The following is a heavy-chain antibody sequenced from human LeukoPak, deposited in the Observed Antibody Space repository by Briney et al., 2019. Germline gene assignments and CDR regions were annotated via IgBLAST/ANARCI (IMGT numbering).Heavy chain of an antibody. J-gene: IGHJ6*02. CDR3: ARGSVGVVAATRPHYYYGMDV. CDR2: IYYSGST. CDR1: GGSISSYY. D-gene: IGHD2-15*01. Sequence: SETLSLTCTVSGGSISSYYWSWIRQPPGKGLEWIGYIYYSGSTNYNPSLKSRVTISVDTSKNQFSLKLSSVTAADTAVYYRARGSVGVVAATRPHYYYGMDVWGQGTTVTVSS. V-gene: IGHV4-59*01.